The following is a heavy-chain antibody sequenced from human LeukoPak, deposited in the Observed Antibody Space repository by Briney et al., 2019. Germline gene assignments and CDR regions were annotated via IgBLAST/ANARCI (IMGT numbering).Heavy chain of an antibody. CDR1: GFTFSSYG. J-gene: IGHJ4*02. CDR3: AKVLLRLGELSPFDY. CDR2: ISYDGSNK. V-gene: IGHV3-30*18. Sequence: GGSLRLSCAASGFTFSSYGMHWVRQAPGKGLEWVAVISYDGSNKYYADSVTGRFTISRDNSKNTLYLQMNSLRAEDTAVYYCAKVLLRLGELSPFDYWGQGTLVTVSS. D-gene: IGHD3-16*02.